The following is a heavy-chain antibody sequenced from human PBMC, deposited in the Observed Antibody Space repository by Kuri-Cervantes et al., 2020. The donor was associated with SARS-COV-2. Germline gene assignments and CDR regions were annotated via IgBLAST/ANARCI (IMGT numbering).Heavy chain of an antibody. V-gene: IGHV1-2*04. D-gene: IGHD2-21*01. Sequence: ASVKVSCKASGYTFTGYYMHWVRQAPGQGLEWMGWINPNSGGTNYAQKFQGWVTMTRGTSISTAYMELSRLRSDDTAVYYCARDQYLLLLSGYYYYYGMDVWGQGTTVTVSS. CDR2: INPNSGGT. CDR1: GYTFTGYY. J-gene: IGHJ6*02. CDR3: ARDQYLLLLSGYYYYYGMDV.